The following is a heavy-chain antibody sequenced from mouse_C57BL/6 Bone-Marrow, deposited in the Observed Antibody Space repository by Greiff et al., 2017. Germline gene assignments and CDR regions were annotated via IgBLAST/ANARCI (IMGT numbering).Heavy chain of an antibody. D-gene: IGHD1-1*01. CDR1: GYTFTSYN. CDR2: VYPGNGDT. V-gene: IGHV1-12*01. Sequence: PGAELVRPGASVTMSCKASGYTFTSYNMHWVKPTPRQGLEWVGAVYPGNGDTSYNQKFKGKATLTVDKSSSTAYLQLSSLTSEDAAVYFCASYWYYLDYWGEGTTLTVSS. J-gene: IGHJ2*01. CDR3: ASYWYYLDY.